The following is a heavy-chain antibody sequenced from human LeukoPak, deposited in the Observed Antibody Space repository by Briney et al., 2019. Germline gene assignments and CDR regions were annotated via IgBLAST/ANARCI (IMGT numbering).Heavy chain of an antibody. V-gene: IGHV3-11*04. CDR2: ISGGGTTT. D-gene: IGHD3-10*01. CDR1: GVTFSDYY. J-gene: IGHJ4*02. CDR3: AFPVREPDY. Sequence: GGSLRLSCTASGVTFSDYYMSWLRQAPGKGLEWVSFISGGGTTTYSDSVKGRFTISRDNAKSSLYLQMNSLTTEDAAVYYCAFPVREPDYWGQGTLVTVSS.